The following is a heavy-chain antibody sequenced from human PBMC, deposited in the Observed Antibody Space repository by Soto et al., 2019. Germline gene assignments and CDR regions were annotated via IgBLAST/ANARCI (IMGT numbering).Heavy chain of an antibody. V-gene: IGHV3-33*01. CDR1: GFTFSSYG. J-gene: IGHJ4*02. CDR2: IWYDGSNK. Sequence: GGSLRLSCAASGFTFSSYGMHWVRQAPGKGLEWVAVIWYDGSNKYYADSVKGRFTISRDNSKNTRYLQMNSLRAEDTAVYYCARDGEYYGSGSYYHILDYWGQGTLVTVSS. D-gene: IGHD3-10*01. CDR3: ARDGEYYGSGSYYHILDY.